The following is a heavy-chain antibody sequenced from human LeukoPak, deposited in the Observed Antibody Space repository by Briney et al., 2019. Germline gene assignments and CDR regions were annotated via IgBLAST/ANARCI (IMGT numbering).Heavy chain of an antibody. V-gene: IGHV1-8*01. D-gene: IGHD3-3*01. CDR3: ARTSVLRFLYAFDI. CDR1: GYTFTSYD. CDR2: MNPNSGNT. J-gene: IGHJ3*02. Sequence: ASVKVSCKASGYTFTSYDINWVRQATGQGLEWMGWMNPNSGNTGYAQKFQGRVTITADKSTSTAYMELSSLRSEDTAVYYCARTSVLRFLYAFDIWGQGTMVTVSS.